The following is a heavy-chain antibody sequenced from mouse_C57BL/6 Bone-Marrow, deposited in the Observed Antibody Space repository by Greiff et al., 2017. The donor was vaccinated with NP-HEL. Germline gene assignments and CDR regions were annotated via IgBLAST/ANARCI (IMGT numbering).Heavy chain of an antibody. CDR2: IDPENGDT. V-gene: IGHV14-4*01. Sequence: EVQLQQSGAELVRPGASVKLSCTASGFNIKDDYMHWVKQRPEQGLEWIGWIDPENGDTEYASKFQGKATITADTSSNTAYLQLSSLTSEDAAVYYCSYDYDGSWYFDVWGTGTTVTVSS. J-gene: IGHJ1*03. D-gene: IGHD2-4*01. CDR3: SYDYDGSWYFDV. CDR1: GFNIKDDY.